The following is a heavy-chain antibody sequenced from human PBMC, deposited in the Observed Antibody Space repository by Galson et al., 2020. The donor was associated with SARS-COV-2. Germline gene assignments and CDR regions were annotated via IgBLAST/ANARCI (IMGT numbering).Heavy chain of an antibody. J-gene: IGHJ5*02. CDR1: GGSISNYR. Sequence: SETLSLTCSVSGGSISNYRWAWIRQPPGKGLEWIGYIHDSGNYKFNPSLERRVSMTRDTSRRQASLRLTSVTAADTAVYYCARLDGLPDYFDPWGPGILVTVSS. D-gene: IGHD4-17*01. CDR3: ARLDGLPDYFDP. V-gene: IGHV4-59*08. CDR2: IHDSGNY.